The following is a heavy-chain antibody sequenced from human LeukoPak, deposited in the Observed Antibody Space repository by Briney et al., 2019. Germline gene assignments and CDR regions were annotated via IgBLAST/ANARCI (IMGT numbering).Heavy chain of an antibody. CDR3: ARGQPQRYSSGWYVNWFDP. D-gene: IGHD6-19*01. V-gene: IGHV4-59*07. Sequence: PSDTLSLTCTVSGASISSSYWSWIRQPSGKGLECIGYTYYSGTTKYNPSLKSRVTISVETSKNQFSLKVNSVAAADTAVYYCARGQPQRYSSGWYVNWFDPWGQGTLVTVSS. CDR1: GASISSSY. CDR2: TYYSGTT. J-gene: IGHJ5*02.